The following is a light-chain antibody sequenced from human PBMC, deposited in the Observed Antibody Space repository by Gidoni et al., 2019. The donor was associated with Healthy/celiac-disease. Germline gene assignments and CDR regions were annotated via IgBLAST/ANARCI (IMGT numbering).Light chain of an antibody. CDR1: SLRSYY. J-gene: IGLJ2*01. Sequence: SSELTQDPAVSVALGQTVRITCQGDSLRSYYASWYQQKPGQAPVLVIYGKNNRPSGIPDRFSSSSSGNTASLTITGAQAEDEADYYCNSRDSSDNHVVFGGGTKLTVL. CDR3: NSRDSSDNHVV. V-gene: IGLV3-19*01. CDR2: GKN.